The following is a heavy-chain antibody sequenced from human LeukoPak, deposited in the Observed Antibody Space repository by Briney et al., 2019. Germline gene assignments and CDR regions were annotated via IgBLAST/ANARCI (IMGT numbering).Heavy chain of an antibody. CDR2: INPNSGGT. V-gene: IGHV1-2*02. CDR1: GYTFTGYY. Sequence: ASVKVSCKASGYTFTGYYMHWVRQAPGQGLEWMGWINPNSGGTNYAQKFQGRVTMTRDTSISTAYMELSRLRTDDTAVYYCARGSCSGGSCYLDYWGQGTLVTVSS. CDR3: ARGSCSGGSCYLDY. D-gene: IGHD2-15*01. J-gene: IGHJ4*02.